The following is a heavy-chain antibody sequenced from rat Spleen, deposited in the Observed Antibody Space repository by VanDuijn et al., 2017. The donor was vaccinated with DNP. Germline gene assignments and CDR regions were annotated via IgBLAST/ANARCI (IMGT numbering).Heavy chain of an antibody. CDR1: AYSITTNY. CDR2: LSYSGST. J-gene: IGHJ2*01. Sequence: EVQLQESGPGLVKPSQSLSLTCSVTAYSITTNYWGWIRKFPGNKMEWVGHLSYSGSTSYNPSLKSRISITRDTSKNQFFLHLNSVTTEDTATYYCARWSDYFDYWGQGVMVTVSS. V-gene: IGHV3-1*01. CDR3: ARWSDYFDY.